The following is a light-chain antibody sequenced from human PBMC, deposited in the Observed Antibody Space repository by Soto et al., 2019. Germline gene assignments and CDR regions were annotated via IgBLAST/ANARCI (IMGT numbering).Light chain of an antibody. J-gene: IGLJ1*01. CDR1: SSDVGGYNY. Sequence: QSALTQPRSVSGSPGQSVTISCTGTSSDVGGYNYVSWYQQHPGKAPKRMIYDVSKRPSGVPDRFSGSKSGNSASLTISGLQAEDEADYYCCSYAGRYTPLIFGTGTKVTVL. CDR3: CSYAGRYTPLI. CDR2: DVS. V-gene: IGLV2-11*01.